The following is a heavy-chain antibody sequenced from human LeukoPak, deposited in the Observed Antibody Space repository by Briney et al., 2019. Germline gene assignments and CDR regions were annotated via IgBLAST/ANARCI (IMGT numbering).Heavy chain of an antibody. CDR1: GGSISSSNW. V-gene: IGHV4-4*02. Sequence: MSSETLFLTCAVSGGSISSSNWWSWVRQPPGKGLEWIGEIYHSGSTNYNPSLKSRVTISVDKSKNQFSLKLSSVTAADTAVYYCARTSRVPRSIDWYSDLWGRGTLVTVSS. CDR2: IYHSGST. CDR3: ARTSRVPRSIDWYSDL. J-gene: IGHJ2*01. D-gene: IGHD1-1*01.